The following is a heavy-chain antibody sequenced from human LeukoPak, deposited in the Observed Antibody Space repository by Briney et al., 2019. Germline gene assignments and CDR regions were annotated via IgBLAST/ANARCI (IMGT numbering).Heavy chain of an antibody. CDR1: GGSISSYY. D-gene: IGHD3-16*01. J-gene: IGHJ4*02. V-gene: IGHV4-59*01. Sequence: SETLSLTCTVSGGSISSYYWSWIRQPPGKGLEWSGYIYYSGSTNYNPSLKRRVTISVDTSKNQFSLKLSSVTAADTAVYYCAREGAVGGGNFDYWGQGTLVTVSS. CDR3: AREGAVGGGNFDY. CDR2: IYYSGST.